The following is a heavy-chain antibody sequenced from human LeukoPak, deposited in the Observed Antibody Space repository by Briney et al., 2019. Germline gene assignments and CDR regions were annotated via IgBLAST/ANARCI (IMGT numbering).Heavy chain of an antibody. D-gene: IGHD2-2*01. CDR2: IYYSGKT. J-gene: IGHJ5*02. Sequence: RASETLSLTCTVSGGSIGRSSYYWGWIRQPPGKGLEWIGNIYYSGKTDYNPSLKSRVTISVDTSKNQFSLKLSSVTAADTAVYYCARGRRHCSSTSCYAGGKVFDPWGQGTLVTVSS. V-gene: IGHV4-39*07. CDR1: GGSIGRSSYY. CDR3: ARGRRHCSSTSCYAGGKVFDP.